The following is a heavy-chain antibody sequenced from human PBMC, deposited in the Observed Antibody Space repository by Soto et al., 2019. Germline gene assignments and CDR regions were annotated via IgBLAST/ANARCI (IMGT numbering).Heavy chain of an antibody. CDR1: GGTFSSYA. V-gene: IGHV1-69*13. CDR3: ARSGAWFWELSPPYFDY. J-gene: IGHJ4*01. Sequence: SVKVSCKASGGTFSSYAISWVRQVPGQELEWMGGLISILGTANYAQKFQGRVTITEDESTSTAYMELSSRRSEDTAVYYCARSGAWFWELSPPYFDYCGHGTLVTVSS. D-gene: IGHD3-10*01. CDR2: LISILGTA.